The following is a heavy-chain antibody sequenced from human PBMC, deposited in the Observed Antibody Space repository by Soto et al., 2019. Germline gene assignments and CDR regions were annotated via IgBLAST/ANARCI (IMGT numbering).Heavy chain of an antibody. CDR3: ARTYSGYDIYYYYYMDV. CDR2: IYYSGST. V-gene: IGHV4-59*01. Sequence: PETLSLTCTVSGGSISSYYWSWIRQPPGKGLEWIGYIYYSGSTNYNPSLKSRVTISVDTSKNQFSLKLSSVTAADTAVYYCARTYSGYDIYYYYYMDVWGKGTTVTVSS. J-gene: IGHJ6*03. CDR1: GGSISSYY. D-gene: IGHD5-12*01.